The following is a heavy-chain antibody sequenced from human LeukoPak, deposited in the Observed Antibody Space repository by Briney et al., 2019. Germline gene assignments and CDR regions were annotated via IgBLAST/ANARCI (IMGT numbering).Heavy chain of an antibody. J-gene: IGHJ6*02. CDR2: IIPIFGTA. CDR1: GGTFSSYA. Sequence: SVKVSCKASGGTFSSYAISWVRQAPGQGLEWMGGIIPIFGTANYAQKFQGRVTITADESTSTAYMELSSLRSEDTAVYYCAKSSLRYSSSFGDYYYGMDVWGQGTTVTVSS. CDR3: AKSSLRYSSSFGDYYYGMDV. V-gene: IGHV1-69*13. D-gene: IGHD6-13*01.